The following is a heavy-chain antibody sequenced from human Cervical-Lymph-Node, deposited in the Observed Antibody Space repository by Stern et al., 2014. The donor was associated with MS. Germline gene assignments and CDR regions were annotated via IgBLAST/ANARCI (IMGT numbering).Heavy chain of an antibody. V-gene: IGHV1-69*01. Sequence: VQLVESGAEVQKPGSSGKVSCKASGGTFSSYAISWVRQAPGQGLEWLGGVIPIFGPANYAQKYQGRVTITADESTSTAYMELSSLRSEDTAVYYCARGELKEGLVRGMDVWGQGTTVTVSS. J-gene: IGHJ6*02. CDR2: VIPIFGPA. CDR1: GGTFSSYA. D-gene: IGHD1-26*01. CDR3: ARGELKEGLVRGMDV.